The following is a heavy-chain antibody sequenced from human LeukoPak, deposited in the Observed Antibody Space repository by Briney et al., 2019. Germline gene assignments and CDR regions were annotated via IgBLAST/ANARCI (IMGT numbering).Heavy chain of an antibody. CDR3: AKSPHGDYYYSSAYHDAFDI. CDR1: GFTFSSYA. Sequence: GSLRLSCAASGFTFSSYAMHWVRQAPGKGLEWVAVISYDGSNKYYADSVKGRFTISRDNSKNTLYLQMNSLRAEDTAVYYCAKSPHGDYYYSSAYHDAFDIWGQGTMVSVSS. D-gene: IGHD3-22*01. CDR2: ISYDGSNK. J-gene: IGHJ3*02. V-gene: IGHV3-30-3*02.